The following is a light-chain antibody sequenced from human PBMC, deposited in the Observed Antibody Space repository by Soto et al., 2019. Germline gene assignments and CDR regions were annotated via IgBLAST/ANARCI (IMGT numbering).Light chain of an antibody. J-gene: IGLJ7*01. CDR2: DNS. CDR1: SSNIGAGYD. Sequence: QAVVTQPPSVSGAPGQRVTISCNGSSSNIGAGYDVHWYQQLPGTAPKLLIYDNSNRPSGVPDRFSGSKSGTSASLAITGLQAEDEADYYCQSYDSSLSGAVFGGGTQLTVL. CDR3: QSYDSSLSGAV. V-gene: IGLV1-40*01.